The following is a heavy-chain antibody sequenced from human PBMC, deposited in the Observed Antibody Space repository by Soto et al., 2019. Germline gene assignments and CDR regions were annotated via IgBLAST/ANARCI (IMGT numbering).Heavy chain of an antibody. CDR3: ASALYCSGGSCSFDP. D-gene: IGHD2-15*01. J-gene: IGHJ5*02. CDR1: GGSVISGNYY. Sequence: PSETLSLTCTVSGGSVISGNYYWSRIRQPPGKGLEWIGFIYYTGSTSYNPSLKSRVTISMDTSKNQFSLKLTSVTAADTAVYYCASALYCSGGSCSFDPWGQGTLVTVSS. V-gene: IGHV4-61*01. CDR2: IYYTGST.